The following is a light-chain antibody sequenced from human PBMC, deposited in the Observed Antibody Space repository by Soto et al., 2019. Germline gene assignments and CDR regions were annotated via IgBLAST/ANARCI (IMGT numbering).Light chain of an antibody. CDR2: EVN. V-gene: IGLV2-14*01. CDR1: RSDVGAYNY. CDR3: SSYTSRDSLYV. J-gene: IGLJ6*01. Sequence: QSALTQPASVSGSPGQSITISCTGTRSDVGAYNYVSWYQRHPGKAPKLLIYEVNSRPSGVSNRFSGSKSGNTASLTISGLQTEDEADYYCSSYTSRDSLYVFGSGTQLTVL.